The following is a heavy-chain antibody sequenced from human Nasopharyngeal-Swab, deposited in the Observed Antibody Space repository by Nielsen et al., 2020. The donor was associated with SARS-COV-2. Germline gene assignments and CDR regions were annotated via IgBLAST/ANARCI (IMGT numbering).Heavy chain of an antibody. CDR3: ARTDGYTLNNAFDI. D-gene: IGHD5-24*01. CDR2: ISSSGSTI. CDR1: GFTFSDYY. V-gene: IGHV3-11*01. Sequence: GESLKISCAASGFTFSDYYMSWIRQAPGKGLEWVSYISSSGSTIYYADSVKGRFTISRDNAKNSLYLQMNSLRAEDTAVYYCARTDGYTLNNAFDIWGQGTMVTVSS. J-gene: IGHJ3*02.